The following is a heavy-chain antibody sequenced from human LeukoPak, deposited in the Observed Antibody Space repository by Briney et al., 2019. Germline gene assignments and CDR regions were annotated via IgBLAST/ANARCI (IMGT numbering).Heavy chain of an antibody. CDR3: AREVLRYFDWPLDY. J-gene: IGHJ4*02. CDR2: ISAYNGST. Sequence: GASVKVSCKASGYTFTSYGISWVRQAPGQGLEWMGWISAYNGSTNYAQKLQGRVTMTTDTSTSTAYMELRSLRSDDTAVYYCAREVLRYFDWPLDYWGQGTLVTVSS. D-gene: IGHD3-9*01. CDR1: GYTFTSYG. V-gene: IGHV1-18*01.